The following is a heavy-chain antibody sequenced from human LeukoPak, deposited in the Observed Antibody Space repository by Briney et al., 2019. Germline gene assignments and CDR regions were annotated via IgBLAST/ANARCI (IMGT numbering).Heavy chain of an antibody. D-gene: IGHD4-11*01. V-gene: IGHV1-3*04. Sequence: ASVKVSCKASGYTFTTYAIHWVRQAPGQRLGWMGWINTGNGNTKYSQKFQGRVTITRDTSASTAYMALSSLRFEDTAIYYCARVYRERSYFDYWGQGTLVTVSS. CDR2: INTGNGNT. CDR3: ARVYRERSYFDY. CDR1: GYTFTTYA. J-gene: IGHJ4*03.